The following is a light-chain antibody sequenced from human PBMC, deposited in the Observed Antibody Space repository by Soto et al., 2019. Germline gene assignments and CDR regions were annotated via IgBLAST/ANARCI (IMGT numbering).Light chain of an antibody. Sequence: DIHMTQSASTRSGSVGDRVPIACRASQTISSWLAWYQQKPGKAPKLMIDEASTLTRGVPSRVSGSGSGTEFTRTISSLQPDDVATDYCQHYNSSSEAFGQGTKVDIK. CDR2: EAS. J-gene: IGKJ1*01. CDR1: QTISSW. CDR3: QHYNSSSEA. V-gene: IGKV1-5*03.